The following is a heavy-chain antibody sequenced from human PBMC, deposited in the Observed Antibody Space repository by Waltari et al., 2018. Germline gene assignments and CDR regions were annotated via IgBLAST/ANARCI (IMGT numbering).Heavy chain of an antibody. V-gene: IGHV4-39*02. CDR3: ARRQFMGGKIDY. J-gene: IGHJ4*02. D-gene: IGHD3-16*01. Sequence: QLQLQEAGPGLVKPSETLSLTCAVSGGSISSRVYYWDWVRQPPGKGLEWFGSIFYTGRTYYSPSLRSRITVSVDTSKNHFSLRLNSVTAADTAVYYCARRQFMGGKIDYWGQGTLVTVSS. CDR2: IFYTGRT. CDR1: GGSISSRVYY.